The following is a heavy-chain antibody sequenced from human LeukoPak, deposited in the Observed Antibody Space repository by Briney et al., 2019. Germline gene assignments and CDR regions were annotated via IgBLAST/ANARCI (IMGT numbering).Heavy chain of an antibody. CDR1: GFTVSSNH. D-gene: IGHD1-1*01. CDR2: IYSGGST. CDR3: ARGPAGYN. Sequence: GGSPRLSCAASGFTVSSNHMSWVRQAPGKGLEWVSVIYSGGSTDYADSVKGRFTISRDNSKNTLYLQMNSLRAEDTAVYYCARGPAGYNWGQGTLVTFSS. V-gene: IGHV3-53*01. J-gene: IGHJ4*02.